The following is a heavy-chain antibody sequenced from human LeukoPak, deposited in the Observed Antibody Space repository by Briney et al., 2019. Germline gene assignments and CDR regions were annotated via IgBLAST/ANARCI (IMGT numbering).Heavy chain of an antibody. CDR1: GGTFSSYE. CDR2: IIPMCGTA. V-gene: IGHV1-69*06. J-gene: IGHJ4*02. CDR3: ASGTTDIVVVPATLRNYYFDY. D-gene: IGHD2-2*01. Sequence: ASVKVSCKASGGTFSSYEISWVRQAPGQGLEWMGGIIPMCGTAKYAQKFQGRVTITADKSTSTAYMELSSLRSEDTAVYYCASGTTDIVVVPATLRNYYFDYWGQGTLVTVSS.